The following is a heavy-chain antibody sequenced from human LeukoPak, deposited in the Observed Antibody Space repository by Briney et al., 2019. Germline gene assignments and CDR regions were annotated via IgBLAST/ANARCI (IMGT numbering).Heavy chain of an antibody. J-gene: IGHJ5*02. CDR1: GFTFSCYW. Sequence: GGSLRLSCAASGFTFSCYWMSWVRQAPGKGLEWVANIKQNGSEKYYVDSVKGRFTISRDNAKNSLYLQMNSLRAEDTAVYYCARDGEWGQIDRSPTDAWGQGTLVTVSS. V-gene: IGHV3-7*01. CDR2: IKQNGSEK. CDR3: ARDGEWGQIDRSPTDA. D-gene: IGHD3-10*01.